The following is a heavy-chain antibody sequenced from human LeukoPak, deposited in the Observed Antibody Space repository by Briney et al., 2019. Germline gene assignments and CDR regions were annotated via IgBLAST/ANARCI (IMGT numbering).Heavy chain of an antibody. D-gene: IGHD5-18*01. Sequence: GGSLRLSCAASGFTFSNYSFNWVRQAPGKGLEWVSYISKNLATVYYADSVKDRFTISRDNAKNSLYLQMNSLRPEDTAVYYCARDGGSSYEIDYWGQGTVVTVSS. J-gene: IGHJ4*02. CDR2: ISKNLATV. V-gene: IGHV3-48*01. CDR3: ARDGGSSYEIDY. CDR1: GFTFSNYS.